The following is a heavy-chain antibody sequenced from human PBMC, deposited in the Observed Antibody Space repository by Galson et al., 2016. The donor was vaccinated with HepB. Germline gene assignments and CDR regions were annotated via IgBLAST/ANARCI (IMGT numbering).Heavy chain of an antibody. D-gene: IGHD6-13*01. Sequence: SLRLSCAASGFTFSSSAMHWVCQAPGKGLEWVAVMSYDGSSEYYADFVKGRFTISRDNSKNTLYMQMNSLRVEDTAVYYCARGKVIAAEVFDYWGQGTLVTVSS. V-gene: IGHV3-30-3*01. CDR2: MSYDGSSE. CDR1: GFTFSSSA. J-gene: IGHJ4*02. CDR3: ARGKVIAAEVFDY.